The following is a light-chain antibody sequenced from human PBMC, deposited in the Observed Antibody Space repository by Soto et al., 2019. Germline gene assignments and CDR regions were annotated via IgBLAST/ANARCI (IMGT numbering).Light chain of an antibody. CDR1: QSVSSSY. Sequence: EIVLTQSPGTLSLSPGERATLSCRASQSVSSSYLAWYQQKPGQAPRLLIYGASSRATDIPDRFSGSGSGTDFTLTISRLEPEDFAVYYCQQLGTFGQGTKVEIK. J-gene: IGKJ1*01. V-gene: IGKV3-20*01. CDR3: QQLGT. CDR2: GAS.